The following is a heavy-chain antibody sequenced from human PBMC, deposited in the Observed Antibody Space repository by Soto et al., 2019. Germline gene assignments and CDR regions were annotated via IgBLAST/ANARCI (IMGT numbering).Heavy chain of an antibody. J-gene: IGHJ6*02. V-gene: IGHV1-2*04. CDR2: INPNSGGT. D-gene: IGHD2-8*02. Sequence: QVQLVQSGAEVKKPGASVKVSCKASGYTFTGYYMHWVRQAPGQALEWMGWINPNSGGTNYAQKFQGWVTMTRDTSISTAYMELSRLRSDDTAVYYCARGLVGVESYYYGMDVWGQGTTVTVSS. CDR1: GYTFTGYY. CDR3: ARGLVGVESYYYGMDV.